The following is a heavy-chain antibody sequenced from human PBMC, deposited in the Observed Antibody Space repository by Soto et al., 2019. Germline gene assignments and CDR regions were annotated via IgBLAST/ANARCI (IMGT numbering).Heavy chain of an antibody. Sequence: SETLSITCTVSGGSISSSYYYCGWIRQPPGKGLEWIGSIYYSGSIYDNPSPKSRATISIDTSKNQFSMKLSSVTAADTAVYFCASQSRTLRSGYLKWFDHWGQGTLVTVSS. V-gene: IGHV4-39*01. CDR1: GGSISSSYYY. D-gene: IGHD3-22*01. CDR3: ASQSRTLRSGYLKWFDH. J-gene: IGHJ5*02. CDR2: IYYSGSI.